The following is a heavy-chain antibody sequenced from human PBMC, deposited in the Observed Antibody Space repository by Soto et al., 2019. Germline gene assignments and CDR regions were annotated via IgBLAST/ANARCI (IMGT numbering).Heavy chain of an antibody. Sequence: QVQLQQWGAGLLKPSETLSLTCAVSSGPFSGYYWSWIRQSPGKGLEWIGEISHSGSTNYNPSLKRRVTISVETYKNQFSLTFSSVTAADTAVYYCAISYITNDAFDIWGQGTLVTVSS. CDR3: AISYITNDAFDI. D-gene: IGHD1-1*01. V-gene: IGHV4-34*01. J-gene: IGHJ3*02. CDR2: ISHSGST. CDR1: SGPFSGYY.